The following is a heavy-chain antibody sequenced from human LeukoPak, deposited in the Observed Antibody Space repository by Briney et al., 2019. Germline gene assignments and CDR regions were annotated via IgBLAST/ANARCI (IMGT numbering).Heavy chain of an antibody. J-gene: IGHJ4*02. D-gene: IGHD3-22*01. Sequence: ASVKVSCKASGYTFTSYYMHWVRQAPGQGLEWMGIINHSGGSTSYAQKFQGRVTMTRDTSTSTVYMELSRLRSEDTAVYYCARDRYYYDSSGYIRGISFDYWGQGTLVTVSS. CDR3: ARDRYYYDSSGYIRGISFDY. CDR1: GYTFTSYY. V-gene: IGHV1-46*01. CDR2: INHSGGST.